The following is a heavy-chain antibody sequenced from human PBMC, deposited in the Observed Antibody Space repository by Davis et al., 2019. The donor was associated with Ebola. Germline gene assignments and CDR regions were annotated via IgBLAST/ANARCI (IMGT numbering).Heavy chain of an antibody. CDR3: ARVDDILTGGGFDP. J-gene: IGHJ5*02. CDR1: GFTFSSYG. D-gene: IGHD3-9*01. V-gene: IGHV3-33*01. CDR2: IWYDGSNK. Sequence: PGGSLRLSCAASGFTFSSYGMHWVRQAPGKGLEWVAVIWYDGSNKYYADSVKGRFTISRDNSKNTLYLQMNSLRAEDTAVYYCARVDDILTGGGFDPWGQGTLVTVSS.